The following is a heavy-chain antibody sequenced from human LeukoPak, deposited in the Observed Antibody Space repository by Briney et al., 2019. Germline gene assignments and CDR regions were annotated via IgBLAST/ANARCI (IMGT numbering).Heavy chain of an antibody. J-gene: IGHJ4*02. Sequence: SETLSLTCTVSGYSITSDYYWGWIRQPPGKGLECIGTIYHSGSTYYNPSLKSRVTISVDTSKNQFSLKLSSVTAADTAVYYCARSSGYYYDSSGYYLPPDYWGQGTLVTVSS. CDR2: IYHSGST. V-gene: IGHV4-38-2*02. CDR3: ARSSGYYYDSSGYYLPPDY. CDR1: GYSITSDYY. D-gene: IGHD3-22*01.